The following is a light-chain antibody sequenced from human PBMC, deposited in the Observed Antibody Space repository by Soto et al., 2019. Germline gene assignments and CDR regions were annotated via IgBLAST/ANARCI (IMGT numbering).Light chain of an antibody. CDR3: QQYNQWLT. V-gene: IGKV3-15*01. CDR1: HSVSSN. Sequence: EIVMTQSPATLSVSPGERAALSCRASHSVSSNLAWYQVKPGQAPRLLIYGASTRATGIPVRFSGSGSGTDFTLTIHSLQSEDFAVYYCQQYNQWLTFGGGTKVDI. J-gene: IGKJ4*01. CDR2: GAS.